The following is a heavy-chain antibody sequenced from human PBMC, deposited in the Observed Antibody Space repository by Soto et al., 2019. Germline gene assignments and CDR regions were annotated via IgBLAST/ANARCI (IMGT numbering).Heavy chain of an antibody. CDR1: GFTFSSYS. D-gene: IGHD4-17*01. J-gene: IGHJ4*02. V-gene: IGHV3-21*01. CDR3: ARDGLTTVTTY. CDR2: ISSSSSYI. Sequence: GGSLRLSCAASGFTFSSYSMNWVRQAPGKGLEWVSSISSSSSYIYYADSVEGRFTISRDNAKNSLYLQMNSLRAEDTAVYYCARDGLTTVTTYWGQGTLVTVSS.